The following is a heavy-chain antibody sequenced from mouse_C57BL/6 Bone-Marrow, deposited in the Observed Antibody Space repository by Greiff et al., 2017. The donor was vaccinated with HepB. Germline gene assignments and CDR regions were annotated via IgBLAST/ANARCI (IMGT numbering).Heavy chain of an antibody. Sequence: VQLKQSGAELVRPGASVKLSCTASGFNIKDDYMHWVKQRPEQGLEWIGWIDPENGDTEYASKFQGKATITAETSSNTAYLQLSSLTSEDTAVYYCTRWLLFDYWGQGTTLTVSS. D-gene: IGHD2-3*01. V-gene: IGHV14-4*01. CDR2: IDPENGDT. J-gene: IGHJ2*01. CDR1: GFNIKDDY. CDR3: TRWLLFDY.